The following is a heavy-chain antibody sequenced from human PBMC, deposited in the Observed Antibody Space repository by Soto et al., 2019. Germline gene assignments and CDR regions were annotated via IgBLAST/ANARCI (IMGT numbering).Heavy chain of an antibody. J-gene: IGHJ4*02. V-gene: IGHV4-39*01. CDR3: ARSTIVVVVAATLFDY. Sequence: SETLSLTCTVSGGSISSSSYYWGWIRQPPGKGLEWIGSIYYSGSTYYNPSLKSRVTISVDTSKNQFSLKLSSVTAADTAVYYCARSTIVVVVAATLFDYWGQGTLVTVSS. D-gene: IGHD2-15*01. CDR2: IYYSGST. CDR1: GGSISSSSYY.